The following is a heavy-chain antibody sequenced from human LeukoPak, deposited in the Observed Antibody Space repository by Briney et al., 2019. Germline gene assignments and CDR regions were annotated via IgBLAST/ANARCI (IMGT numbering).Heavy chain of an antibody. CDR3: ARAWGTMVYWLDP. Sequence: QPGGSLRLSCAASGFSFSSYWMCWVRQAPGKGPVCVSRINSDGSTTTYADSVKGRFTISRDNAKNTLYLQMNSLRDEDTAVYYCARAWGTMVYWLDPWGQGTLVTVSS. CDR2: INSDGSTT. CDR1: GFSFSSYW. D-gene: IGHD3-10*01. V-gene: IGHV3-74*03. J-gene: IGHJ5*02.